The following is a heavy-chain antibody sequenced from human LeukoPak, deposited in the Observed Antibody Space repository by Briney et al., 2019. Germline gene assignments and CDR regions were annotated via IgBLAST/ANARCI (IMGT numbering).Heavy chain of an antibody. CDR3: ARGPPEYCSGGSCYSGRNWIDP. CDR1: GYIFTGYY. J-gene: IGHJ5*02. V-gene: IGHV1-2*02. CDR2: INPNSGGA. D-gene: IGHD2-15*01. Sequence: ASVRVSCKASGYIFTGYYMHWVRQAPGQGLEWMGWINPNSGGADYAQNFQGRVTMTRDTSISTAYMTLNRLRSDDTAVYYCARGPPEYCSGGSCYSGRNWIDPWGQGTLVTVSS.